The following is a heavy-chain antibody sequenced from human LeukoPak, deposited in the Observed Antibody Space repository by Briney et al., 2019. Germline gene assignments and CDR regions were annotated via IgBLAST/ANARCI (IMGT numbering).Heavy chain of an antibody. V-gene: IGHV3-23*01. CDR1: GFTFSSYA. J-gene: IGHJ4*02. Sequence: GGSLRLSCAASGFTFSSYAMNWVRQAPGKGLEWVSSISGSGGSTYYADSVKGRFTISRDNSKNTLYLQMNSLRAEDTAVYYCARGDPIYDFWSGGDYWGQGSLVTVSS. D-gene: IGHD3-3*01. CDR2: ISGSGGST. CDR3: ARGDPIYDFWSGGDY.